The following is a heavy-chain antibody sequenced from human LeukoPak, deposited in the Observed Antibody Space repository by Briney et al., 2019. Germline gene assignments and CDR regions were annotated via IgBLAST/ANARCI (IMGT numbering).Heavy chain of an antibody. D-gene: IGHD6-13*01. CDR1: GGSISSYY. CDR3: ARESIAAAGSCLFDY. Sequence: PSETLSLTCTVSGGSISSYYWSWIRQPAGKGLEWIGRIYTSGSTNYNPSLKSRVTMSVDTSKNQFSLKLSSVTAADTAVYYCARESIAAAGSCLFDYWGQGTLVTVSS. V-gene: IGHV4-4*07. J-gene: IGHJ4*02. CDR2: IYTSGST.